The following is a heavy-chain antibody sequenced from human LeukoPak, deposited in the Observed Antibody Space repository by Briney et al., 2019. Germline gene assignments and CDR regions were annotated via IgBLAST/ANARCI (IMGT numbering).Heavy chain of an antibody. D-gene: IGHD4-11*01. CDR3: ARDSAYSFDY. CDR1: GFTFSSYA. J-gene: IGHJ4*02. CDR2: ISSSTYTI. Sequence: PGGSLRLSCAASGFTFSSYAMTWVRQAPGKGLEWVSYISSSTYTIYYADSVKGRFTISRDNAKNSLYLQMNSLRDEDTAVYYCARDSAYSFDYWGQGTLVTVSS. V-gene: IGHV3-48*02.